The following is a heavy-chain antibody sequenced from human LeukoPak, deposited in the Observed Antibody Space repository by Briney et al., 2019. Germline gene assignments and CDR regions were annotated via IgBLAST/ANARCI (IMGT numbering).Heavy chain of an antibody. CDR3: AHGHVDTALNY. D-gene: IGHD5-18*01. J-gene: IGHJ4*02. CDR2: IYWDDDK. V-gene: IGHV2-5*02. CDR1: GFSLSTRGVG. Sequence: SGPTLVNPTQTLTLTCTFSGFSLSTRGVGVGWIRQPPAKALEWLALIYWDDDKRFSPSLKSRLTITKHTSKNQVVLTMTNMDPVDTATYYCAHGHVDTALNYWGQGTLVTVSS.